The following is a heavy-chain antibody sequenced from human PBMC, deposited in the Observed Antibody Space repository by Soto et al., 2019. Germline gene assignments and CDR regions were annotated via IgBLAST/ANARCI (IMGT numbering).Heavy chain of an antibody. CDR2: IYWDGDT. V-gene: IGHV2-5*02. CDR3: AHRNVEVVGGSTNPFDS. CDR1: GVSPNTGGVG. D-gene: IGHD2-15*01. J-gene: IGHJ4*02. Sequence: QISLKASGPTLVKPTQTLTLTCTFSGVSPNTGGVGVGWLRQPPGKALEWLALIYWDGDTRYRPSLQSRLTVTADISYNQVVLSMSGMCPEDTATYFCAHRNVEVVGGSTNPFDSWGQGALVTVSS.